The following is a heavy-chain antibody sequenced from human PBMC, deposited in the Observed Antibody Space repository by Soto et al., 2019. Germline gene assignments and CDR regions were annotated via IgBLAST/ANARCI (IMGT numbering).Heavy chain of an antibody. D-gene: IGHD6-13*01. V-gene: IGHV1-2*04. CDR3: ARAVVAAAGNHFDY. CDR2: INPNSGGT. J-gene: IGHJ4*02. Sequence: ASVKVSCKASGCTFTGYYMHWVRQAPGQGLEWMGWINPNSGGTNYAQKFQGWVTMTRDTSISTAYMELSRLRSDDTAVYYCARAVVAAAGNHFDYWGQGTLVTVSS. CDR1: GCTFTGYY.